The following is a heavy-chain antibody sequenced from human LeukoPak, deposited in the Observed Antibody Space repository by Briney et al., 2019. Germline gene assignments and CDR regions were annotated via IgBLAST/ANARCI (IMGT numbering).Heavy chain of an antibody. CDR1: GYAFTSYY. J-gene: IGHJ6*03. Sequence: ASVKVSCKASGYAFTSYYMHWVRQAPGQGLEWMGIINPGLGSTSYAQKFQGRVTITADKSTSTAYMELSSLRSEDTAVYYCARGPYTAMATKFYYYYYMDVWGKGTTVTVSS. CDR3: ARGPYTAMATKFYYYYYMDV. D-gene: IGHD5-18*01. V-gene: IGHV1-46*01. CDR2: INPGLGST.